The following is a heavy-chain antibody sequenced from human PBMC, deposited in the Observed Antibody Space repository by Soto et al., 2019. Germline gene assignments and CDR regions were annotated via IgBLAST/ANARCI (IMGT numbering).Heavy chain of an antibody. CDR1: GFTFGSYI. V-gene: IGHV3-23*01. Sequence: GVLRLSCAASGFTFGSYIMSWVRQAPGKGLEWVSAISGSGASTYYADSVKGRFSISRDNSQNTLYLQMNSLRAEDTAIYYCAKRLRTYGYDYWGQGALVTVSS. J-gene: IGHJ4*02. CDR2: ISGSGAST. D-gene: IGHD5-18*01. CDR3: AKRLRTYGYDY.